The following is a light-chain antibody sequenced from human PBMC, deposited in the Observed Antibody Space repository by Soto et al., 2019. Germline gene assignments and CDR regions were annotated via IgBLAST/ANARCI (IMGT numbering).Light chain of an antibody. J-gene: IGLJ1*01. CDR2: DNN. CDR3: GTWDSSLSIYV. V-gene: IGLV1-51*01. CDR1: SSNIRNNY. Sequence: QSVLTQPPWVSSAPGQKVTISCSGSSSNIRNNYVSWYQQLPGTAPRLLIYDNNKRPSGIPDRFSGSKSGTSATLGITGLQTGDEADYYCGTWDSSLSIYVFGTGTKVTVL.